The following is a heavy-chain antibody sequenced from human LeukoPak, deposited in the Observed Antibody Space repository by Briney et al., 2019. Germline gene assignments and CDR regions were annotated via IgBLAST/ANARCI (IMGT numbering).Heavy chain of an antibody. CDR2: IYYSGST. V-gene: IGHV4-59*01. D-gene: IGHD3/OR15-3a*01. CDR1: GGSISSYY. J-gene: IGHJ4*02. Sequence: PSETLSLTCTVSGGSISSYYWSWTRQPPGKGLEWIGYIYYSGSTNYNPSLKSRVTISVDTSKNQFSLKLSSVTAADTALYYCARAGTGYYSFLFDYWGQGTLVTVSS. CDR3: ARAGTGYYSFLFDY.